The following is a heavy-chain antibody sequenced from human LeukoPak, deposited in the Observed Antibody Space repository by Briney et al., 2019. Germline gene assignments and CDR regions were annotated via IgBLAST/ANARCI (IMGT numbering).Heavy chain of an antibody. CDR2: IWYDGSNK. V-gene: IGHV3-33*08. CDR1: GFTFSSYA. D-gene: IGHD4-17*01. J-gene: IGHJ4*02. CDR3: ARGGYGDSRPFDY. Sequence: GGSLRLSCAASGFTFSSYAMHWVRQAPGKGLEWVAVIWYDGSNKYYADSVKGRFTISRDNSKNTLYLQMNSLRAEDTAVYYCARGGYGDSRPFDYWGQGTLVTVSS.